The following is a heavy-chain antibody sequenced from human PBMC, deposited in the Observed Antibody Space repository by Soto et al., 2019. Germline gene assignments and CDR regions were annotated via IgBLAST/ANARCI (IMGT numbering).Heavy chain of an antibody. CDR3: ARSGYYDFWKDSSSSWPFDY. CDR1: GGSISSYY. D-gene: IGHD3-3*01. V-gene: IGHV4-59*08. Sequence: SETLSLTCTVSGGSISSYYWSWIRQPPGKGLEWIGYIYYSGSTNYNPSLKSRVTISVDTSKNQFSLKLSSVTAADTAVYYCARSGYYDFWKDSSSSWPFDYWGQGTLVTVSS. J-gene: IGHJ4*02. CDR2: IYYSGST.